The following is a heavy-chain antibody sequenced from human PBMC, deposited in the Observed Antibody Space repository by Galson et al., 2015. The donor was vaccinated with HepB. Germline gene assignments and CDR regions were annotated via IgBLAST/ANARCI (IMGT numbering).Heavy chain of an antibody. CDR3: ARGLSTGDCSATTRCAGYGTND. V-gene: IGHV3-30*03. D-gene: IGHD2-15*01. CDR2: ISSDGSKS. CDR1: GFPFRRFG. J-gene: IGHJ6*02. Sequence: SLRLSCAASGFPFRRFGIRSVRRAAGTGLGWVTVISSDGSKSYYADSVKSRFTICSGNSKNTLHLQMNRLRVEDTAVSYFARGLSTGDCSATTRCAGYGTNDRAQATSGNV.